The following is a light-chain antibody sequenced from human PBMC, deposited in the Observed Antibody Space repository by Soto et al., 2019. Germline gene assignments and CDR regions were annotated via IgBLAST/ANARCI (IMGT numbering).Light chain of an antibody. CDR3: QQSYSTWIT. CDR1: QSISSY. V-gene: IGKV1-39*01. Sequence: DIQMTQSPSSLSASVGDRVTITCRASQSISSYLNWYQQKPGKAHKLLIYAASSLQSGGPSRFSGSGSWTDFTPTISSLQPEDFATYYCQQSYSTWITFGQGTRLEIK. CDR2: AAS. J-gene: IGKJ5*01.